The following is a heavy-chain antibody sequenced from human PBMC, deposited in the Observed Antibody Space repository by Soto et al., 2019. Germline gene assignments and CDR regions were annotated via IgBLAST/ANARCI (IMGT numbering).Heavy chain of an antibody. D-gene: IGHD4-17*01. V-gene: IGHV3-53*01. CDR2: IYSGGST. J-gene: IGHJ6*02. CDR1: GFTVSSNY. CDR3: ASSPQSTVTTSYYYGMDV. Sequence: ESGGGLIQPGGSLRLSCAASGFTVSSNYMSWVRQAPGKGLEWVSVIYSGGSTYYADSVKGRFTISRDNSKNTLYLQMNSLRAEDTAVYYCASSPQSTVTTSYYYGMDVWGQGTTVTVSS.